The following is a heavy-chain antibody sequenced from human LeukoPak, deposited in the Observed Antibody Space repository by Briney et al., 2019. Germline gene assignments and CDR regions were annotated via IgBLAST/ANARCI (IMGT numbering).Heavy chain of an antibody. CDR3: ARALLSHYDLWSGYYVIGWFDP. D-gene: IGHD3-3*01. Sequence: SETLSLTCTVSGGSISSHYWSWIRQPPGKGLEWIGYIYYSGSTNYNPSLKSRVTISVDTSKNQFSLKLSSVTAADTAVYYCARALLSHYDLWSGYYVIGWFDPWGQGTLVTVSS. V-gene: IGHV4-59*11. CDR2: IYYSGST. CDR1: GGSISSHY. J-gene: IGHJ5*02.